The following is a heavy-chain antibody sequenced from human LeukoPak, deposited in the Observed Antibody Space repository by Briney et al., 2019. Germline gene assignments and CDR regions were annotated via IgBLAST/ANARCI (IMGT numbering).Heavy chain of an antibody. CDR3: ARGYYDSSGYPAFDI. Sequence: GGSLRLPCAASGFTFSSYAMHWVRQAPGEGLEWVADISYDGSNKYYADSVKGRFTISRDNSKNTLYLQMNSLRAEDTAVYYCARGYYDSSGYPAFDIWGQGTMVTVSS. V-gene: IGHV3-30-3*01. J-gene: IGHJ3*02. CDR2: ISYDGSNK. CDR1: GFTFSSYA. D-gene: IGHD3-22*01.